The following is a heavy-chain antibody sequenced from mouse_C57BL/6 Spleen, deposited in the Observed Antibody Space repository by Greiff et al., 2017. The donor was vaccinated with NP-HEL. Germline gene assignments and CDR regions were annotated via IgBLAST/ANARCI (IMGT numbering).Heavy chain of an antibody. CDR3: AYYYGSSYYWYFDV. V-gene: IGHV1-69*01. D-gene: IGHD1-1*01. CDR1: GYTFTSYW. J-gene: IGHJ1*03. CDR2: IDPSDSYT. Sequence: QVQLQQPGAELVMPGASVKLSCKASGYTFTSYWMHWVKQRPGQGLEWIGEIDPSDSYTNYNQKFKGKSTLTVDKSSSTAYMQLNSLTSEDSAVYYCAYYYGSSYYWYFDVWGTGTTVTVSS.